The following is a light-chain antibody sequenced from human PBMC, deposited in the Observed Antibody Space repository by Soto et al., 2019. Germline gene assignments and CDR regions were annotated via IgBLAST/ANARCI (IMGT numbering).Light chain of an antibody. J-gene: IGKJ1*01. V-gene: IGKV3-15*01. CDR3: QHSNYWPRT. CDR2: GAS. Sequence: EIVMTQSPATLSVSPGERATLSCRASQSVRSDLGWYQQKPGQAHRLPISGASPRATGIQARFSGRGSGTEFTLTISTLQSEDFAVYYCQHSNYWPRTFGHGTKVDVK. CDR1: QSVRSD.